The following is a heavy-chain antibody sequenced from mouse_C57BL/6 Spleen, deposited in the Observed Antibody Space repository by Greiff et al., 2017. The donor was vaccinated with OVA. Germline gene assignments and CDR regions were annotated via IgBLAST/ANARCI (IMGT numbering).Heavy chain of an antibody. CDR3: ARRDYYGSSYLFDY. CDR1: GYTFTDYY. J-gene: IGHJ2*01. CDR2: INPNNGGT. V-gene: IGHV1-26*01. D-gene: IGHD1-1*01. Sequence: VQLQQSGPELVKPGASVKISCKASGYTFTDYYMNWVKQSHGKSLEWIGDINPNNGGTSYNQKFKGKATLTVDKSSSTAYMELRSLTSEDSAVYYCARRDYYGSSYLFDYWGQGTTLTVSS.